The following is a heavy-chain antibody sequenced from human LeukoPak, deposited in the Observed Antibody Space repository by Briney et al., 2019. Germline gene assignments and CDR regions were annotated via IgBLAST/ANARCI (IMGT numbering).Heavy chain of an antibody. Sequence: SETLSLTCAVSGYSISSGYYWGGIRPPPGKGLEGIGSIYHTGSTYYNPSLQRRVTISLDSPKNQFSLKLTSVTAADAAVYYCASGGTAVVMALTYYFDTWGQGTPVPVSS. J-gene: IGHJ4*02. V-gene: IGHV4-38-2*01. CDR1: GYSISSGYY. CDR3: ASGGTAVVMALTYYFDT. CDR2: IYHTGST. D-gene: IGHD3-22*01.